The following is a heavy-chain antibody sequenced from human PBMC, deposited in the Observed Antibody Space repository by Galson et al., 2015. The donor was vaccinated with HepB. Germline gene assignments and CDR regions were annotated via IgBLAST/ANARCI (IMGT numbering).Heavy chain of an antibody. D-gene: IGHD6-13*01. CDR1: GGSISSYY. CDR3: AREYSSSHWYFDL. CDR2: IYYSGST. Sequence: SETLSLTCTVSGGSISSYYWSWIRQPPGKGLEWIGYIYYSGSTNYNPSLKSRVTISVDTSKNQFSLQLNSVTPEDTAVYYCAREYSSSHWYFDLWGRGTLVTVSS. J-gene: IGHJ2*01. V-gene: IGHV4-59*12.